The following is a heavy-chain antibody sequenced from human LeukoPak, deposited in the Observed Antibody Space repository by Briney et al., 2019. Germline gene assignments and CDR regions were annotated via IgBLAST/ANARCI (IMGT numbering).Heavy chain of an antibody. J-gene: IGHJ4*02. CDR3: ARDHATIGKYDY. D-gene: IGHD3-9*01. CDR1: GYTFTNYY. V-gene: IGHV1-46*01. Sequence: ASVKVSCKASGYTFTNYYMHWVRQAPGQGLEWMGTINPSGGITSYAQKFQGRVSMTRDTSTRTVCMELRNLRSEDTAVYYCARDHATIGKYDYWGQGSLVTVSS. CDR2: INPSGGIT.